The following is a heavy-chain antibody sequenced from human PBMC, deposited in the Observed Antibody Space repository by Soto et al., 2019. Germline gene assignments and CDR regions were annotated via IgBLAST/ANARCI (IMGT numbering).Heavy chain of an antibody. J-gene: IGHJ6*02. CDR2: ISSGSKTI. CDR1: GFTFSGYS. V-gene: IGHV3-48*01. D-gene: IGHD1-26*01. CDR3: ARDRRPSNGSELLNYSYCYGMDV. Sequence: GVSLILSCAASGFTFSGYSVNWVLQAPGKGLEWVSYISSGSKTIYYADSVKGRFTVSRDNAKNSQYLQMDSLRVEDTAVYYCARDRRPSNGSELLNYSYCYGMDVWGQGTTVSVAS.